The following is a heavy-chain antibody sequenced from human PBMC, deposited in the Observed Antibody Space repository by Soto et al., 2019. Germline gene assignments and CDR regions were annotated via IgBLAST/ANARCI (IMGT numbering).Heavy chain of an antibody. Sequence: GGSLRLSCTASGFTFSSYWMNWVRQAPGKGLDWVSLINPDGGTTTYAESVKGRFTIFRDNAKNTVYLQMASLRVEDTAVYYCARDLRGSPDYWGQGTLVTVSS. CDR1: GFTFSSYW. CDR2: INPDGGTT. J-gene: IGHJ4*02. D-gene: IGHD1-26*01. CDR3: ARDLRGSPDY. V-gene: IGHV3-74*03.